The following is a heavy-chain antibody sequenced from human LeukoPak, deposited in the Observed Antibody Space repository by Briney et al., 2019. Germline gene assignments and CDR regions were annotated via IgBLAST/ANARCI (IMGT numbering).Heavy chain of an antibody. J-gene: IGHJ5*02. CDR3: ASLPYYYDSSGTP. CDR1: GGTFSNYA. V-gene: IGHV1-69*05. D-gene: IGHD3-22*01. CDR2: IIHIFGTA. Sequence: ASLKVSCKASGGTFSNYAISWVRQAPGQGLEWMGGIIHIFGTANYAQKFQGRVTITTDESTSTAYMEMSSLRSEDTAVYYCASLPYYYDSSGTPWGQGTLVTVSS.